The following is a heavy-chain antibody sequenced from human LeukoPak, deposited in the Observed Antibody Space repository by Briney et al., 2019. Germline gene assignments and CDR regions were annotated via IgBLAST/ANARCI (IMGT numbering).Heavy chain of an antibody. CDR3: ARSSGWFDY. D-gene: IGHD6-19*01. Sequence: SQTLSLTCAISGDSVSSTSAAWNWIRQSPARGLEWLGRTFCRSKWKYDYAPSVKSRITVKPETSKNQFSLQLNSVTPEDTAVYYCARSSGWFDYWGQGILVTVSS. J-gene: IGHJ4*02. CDR1: GDSVSSTSAA. V-gene: IGHV6-1*01. CDR2: TFCRSKWKY.